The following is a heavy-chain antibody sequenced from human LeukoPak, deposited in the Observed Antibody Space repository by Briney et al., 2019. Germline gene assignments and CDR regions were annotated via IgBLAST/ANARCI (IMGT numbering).Heavy chain of an antibody. V-gene: IGHV1-18*01. CDR3: ARENSGLGYFDL. D-gene: IGHD6-19*01. J-gene: IGHJ2*01. CDR1: GYTFTSYG. Sequence: ASVKVSYKASGYTFTSYGISWVRQAPGQGLEWMGWISAYNGNTNYAQKLQGRVTMTTDTSTSTAYMELRSLRSDDTAVYYCARENSGLGYFDLWGRGTLVTVSS. CDR2: ISAYNGNT.